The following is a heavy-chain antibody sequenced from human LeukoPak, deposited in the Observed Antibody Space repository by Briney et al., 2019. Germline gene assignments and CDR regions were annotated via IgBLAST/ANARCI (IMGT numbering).Heavy chain of an antibody. CDR2: ISSSSFFI. Sequence: PGGSLRLSCVASGFTFSTYTMNWVRQAPGKGLEWVSSISSSSFFISYADSVKGRFTISRDNSKNTLYLQMNSLRAEDTAVYYCAQDRGPGYYYDNNGYYSYWGQGTLVTVSS. CDR3: AQDRGPGYYYDNNGYYSY. D-gene: IGHD3-22*01. J-gene: IGHJ4*02. CDR1: GFTFSTYT. V-gene: IGHV3-21*04.